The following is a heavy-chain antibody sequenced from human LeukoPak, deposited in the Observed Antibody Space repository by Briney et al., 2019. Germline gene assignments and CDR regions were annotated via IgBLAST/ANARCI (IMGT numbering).Heavy chain of an antibody. V-gene: IGHV2-70*04. J-gene: IGHJ4*02. CDR3: ALTDYYGSGSYYSYYFDY. Sequence: SGPTLVNPTQTLTLTCTFSGFSLSTSGMRVSWIRQPPGKALEWLARIDWDDDKFYSTSLKTRLTISKDTSKNPVVLTMTNMDPVDTATYYCALTDYYGSGSYYSYYFDYWGQGTLVTVSS. CDR2: IDWDDDK. CDR1: GFSLSTSGMR. D-gene: IGHD3-10*01.